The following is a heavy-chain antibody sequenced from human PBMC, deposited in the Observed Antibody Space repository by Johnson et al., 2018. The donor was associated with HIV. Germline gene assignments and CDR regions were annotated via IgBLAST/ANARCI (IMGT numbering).Heavy chain of an antibody. CDR2: ISSSGSTI. V-gene: IGHV3-48*04. Sequence: VQLVESGGGVVQPGRSLRLSCAGSGFIFRTHWIHWVRQPPGKGLEWVSYISSSGSTIYYADAVKGRFTISRDNAKNSLYLQMNSLRAEDTAVYYCARGQLQWPASVNDGFDIWGQGTMVTV. D-gene: IGHD6-19*01. J-gene: IGHJ3*02. CDR1: GFIFRTHW. CDR3: ARGQLQWPASVNDGFDI.